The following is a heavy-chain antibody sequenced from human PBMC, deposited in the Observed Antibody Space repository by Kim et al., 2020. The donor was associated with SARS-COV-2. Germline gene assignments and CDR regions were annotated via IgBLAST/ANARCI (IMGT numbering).Heavy chain of an antibody. CDR2: INSRTGNP. Sequence: ASVMVSCKASEDTFNNYPINWVRQAPGQGLEWVGWINSRTGNPTLAQGFTGRFVFSLDTSVRTTYLQINDLRVDDTALYFCARVARDYGGGFDIWGQGTM. J-gene: IGHJ3*02. D-gene: IGHD4-17*01. CDR1: EDTFNNYP. V-gene: IGHV7-4-1*02. CDR3: ARVARDYGGGFDI.